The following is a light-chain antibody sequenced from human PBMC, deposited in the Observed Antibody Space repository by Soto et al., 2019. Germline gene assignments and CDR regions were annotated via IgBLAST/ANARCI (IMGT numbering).Light chain of an antibody. J-gene: IGKJ2*02. CDR1: QSISSY. CDR2: NAS. CDR3: QQSYSSPRT. Sequence: DIRMTQSPSSLSASVGDRVTITCRASQSISSYFNWYQQKPGKPPNLLIYNASTLNRGVPSRFSAGGSGTDFTLTITKLQPVDSAAYYCQQSYSSPRTFGQGTKLEIK. V-gene: IGKV1-39*01.